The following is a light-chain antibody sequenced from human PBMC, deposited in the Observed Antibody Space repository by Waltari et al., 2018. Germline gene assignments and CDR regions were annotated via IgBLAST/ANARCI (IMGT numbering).Light chain of an antibody. V-gene: IGLV2-14*01. CDR1: SSDVGAYDS. Sequence: QSALTQPASVSGSPGQSIAISCTGTSSDVGAYDSVSWYHQHPGTAPNVLIYEVSNRPPGVSNRFAGSRSGNTASLTISGIQAEDEADYYCCSYTSSRVSYVFGTGTRVTVL. CDR2: EVS. CDR3: CSYTSSRVSYV. J-gene: IGLJ1*01.